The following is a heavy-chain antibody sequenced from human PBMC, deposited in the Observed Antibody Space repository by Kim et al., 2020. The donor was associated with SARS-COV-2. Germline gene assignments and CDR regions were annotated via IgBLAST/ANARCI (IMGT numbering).Heavy chain of an antibody. CDR3: ARVQKGVGANDY. J-gene: IGHJ4*02. CDR1: GFTFSYYW. CDR2: INGDGSIT. V-gene: IGHV3-74*01. D-gene: IGHD1-26*01. Sequence: GGSLRLSCAASGFTFSYYWIHWVRQAPGKGLVWVSRINGDGSITTYADSVKGRFTISRDNANNTLYLQMNSLRAEDTAVYYCARVQKGVGANDYWGQGTLVTVSS.